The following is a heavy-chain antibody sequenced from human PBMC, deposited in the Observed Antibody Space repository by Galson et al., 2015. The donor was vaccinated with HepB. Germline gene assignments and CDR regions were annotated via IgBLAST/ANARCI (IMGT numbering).Heavy chain of an antibody. J-gene: IGHJ4*02. V-gene: IGHV1-3*01. D-gene: IGHD3-22*01. CDR2: INAGNGNT. CDR1: GYTFTNYA. CDR3: ARETTYYYDSSGYYSLRY. Sequence: SCKASGYTFTNYAMHWVRQAPGQRLEWMGWINAGNGNTKYSQKFQGRVTITRDTSASTAYMELSSLRSEDTAVYYCARETTYYYDSSGYYSLRYWGQGTLVTVPS.